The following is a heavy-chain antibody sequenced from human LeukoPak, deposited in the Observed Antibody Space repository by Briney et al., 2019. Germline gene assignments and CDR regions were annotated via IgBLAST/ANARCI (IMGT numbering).Heavy chain of an antibody. D-gene: IGHD6-13*01. CDR1: GGSISSSNW. V-gene: IGHV4-4*02. Sequence: SGTLSLTCAVSGGSISSSNWWRWVRQPPGKGLVWIGEIYHSGSTNYNPSLKSRVTISVDKSKNQFSLKLSSVTAADTAVYYCASIAAAGSRPIDYWGQGTLVTVSS. J-gene: IGHJ4*02. CDR3: ASIAAAGSRPIDY. CDR2: IYHSGST.